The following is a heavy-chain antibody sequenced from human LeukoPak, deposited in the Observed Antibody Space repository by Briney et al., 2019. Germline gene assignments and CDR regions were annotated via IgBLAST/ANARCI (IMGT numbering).Heavy chain of an antibody. CDR3: ARDLGGSYFLWD. J-gene: IGHJ4*02. D-gene: IGHD1-26*01. CDR1: GDSISSSSYY. V-gene: IGHV4-39*07. Sequence: PSETLSLTCTVSGDSISSSSYYWGWIRQPPGKGLEWIGSIYYSGSTYYNPSLKSRVTISVDTSKNQLSLKLSSVTAADTAVYYCARDLGGSYFLWDWGQGTLVTVSS. CDR2: IYYSGST.